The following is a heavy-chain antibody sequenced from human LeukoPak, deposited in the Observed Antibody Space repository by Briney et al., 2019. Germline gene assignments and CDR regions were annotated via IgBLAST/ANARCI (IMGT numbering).Heavy chain of an antibody. J-gene: IGHJ4*02. CDR3: ARLPVLRYFDWSP. D-gene: IGHD3-9*01. V-gene: IGHV4-39*01. CDR1: GFTVSSNS. CDR2: IYYSGST. Sequence: PGGSLRLSCTVSGFTVSSNSMSWIRQPPGKGLEWIGSIYYSGSTYYNPSLKSRVTISVDTSKNQFSLKLSSVTAADTAVYYCARLPVLRYFDWSPWGQGTLVTVSS.